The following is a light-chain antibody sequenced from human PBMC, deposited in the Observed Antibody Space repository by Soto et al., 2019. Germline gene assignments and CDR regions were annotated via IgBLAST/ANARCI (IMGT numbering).Light chain of an antibody. V-gene: IGKV1-5*01. Sequence: DIQMTQSPYTLSASVGERVTVTCRASQSISSSLAWYQQKPGKAPELLIHAASSLQSGVPSRFSGSGSGTEFTLTISSLQPDDFATYYCQHYNSYSETFGQGTKVDI. J-gene: IGKJ1*01. CDR3: QHYNSYSET. CDR1: QSISSS. CDR2: AAS.